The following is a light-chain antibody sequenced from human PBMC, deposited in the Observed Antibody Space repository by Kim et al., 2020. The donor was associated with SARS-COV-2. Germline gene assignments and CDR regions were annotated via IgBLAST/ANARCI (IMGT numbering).Light chain of an antibody. CDR2: THN. J-gene: IGLJ3*02. Sequence: TISFSVRTSNLGRNFVYWFPQFPGTAPQLLIYTHNQRPSGVPDRFSGSKSGTSASLAIGGLRSEDEADYHCATWDDRLSGPVFGGGTQLTVL. CDR1: TSNLGRNF. V-gene: IGLV1-47*01. CDR3: ATWDDRLSGPV.